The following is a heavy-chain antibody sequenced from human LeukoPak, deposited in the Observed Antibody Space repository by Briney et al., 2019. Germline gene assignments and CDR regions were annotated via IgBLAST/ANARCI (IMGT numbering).Heavy chain of an antibody. CDR1: GYTFTGYY. V-gene: IGHV1-46*01. CDR3: ARAMLNDAFDI. D-gene: IGHD2-2*01. CDR2: INPSGGST. Sequence: ASVKVSCKASGYTFTGYYMHWVRQAPGQGLEWMGIINPSGGSTSYAQKFQGRVTMTRDTSTSTVYMELSSLRSEDTAVYYCARAMLNDAFDIWGQGTMVTVSS. J-gene: IGHJ3*02.